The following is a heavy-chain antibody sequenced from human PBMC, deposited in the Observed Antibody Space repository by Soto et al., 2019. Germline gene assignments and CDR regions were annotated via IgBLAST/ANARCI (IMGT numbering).Heavy chain of an antibody. CDR2: IDPSDSYT. CDR3: ARLRTYYDSSGYYLDY. CDR1: GYSFTSYW. J-gene: IGHJ4*02. Sequence: EVQLVQSGAEVKKPGESLRISCKGSGYSFTSYWISWVRQMPGKGLEWMGRIDPSDSYTNYSPSFQGHVTISADKSISTAYLQWSSLKASDTAMYYCARLRTYYDSSGYYLDYWGQGTLVTVSS. D-gene: IGHD3-22*01. V-gene: IGHV5-10-1*03.